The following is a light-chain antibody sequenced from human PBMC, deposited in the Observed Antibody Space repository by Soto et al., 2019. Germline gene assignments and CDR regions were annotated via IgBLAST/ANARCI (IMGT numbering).Light chain of an antibody. V-gene: IGKV1-5*03. J-gene: IGKJ4*01. Sequence: DIQMTQSPSTLSASVGDRVTITCRASQSISSWLAWYQQKPGKAPKLLIYKASSLESGVPSRFSGSGSGTEFTITISLLQPDDFATYYYQQYNSYGLTFGGGTKVEIK. CDR1: QSISSW. CDR2: KAS. CDR3: QQYNSYGLT.